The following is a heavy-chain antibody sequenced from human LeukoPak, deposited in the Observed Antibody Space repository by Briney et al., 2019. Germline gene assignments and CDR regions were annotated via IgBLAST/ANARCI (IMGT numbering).Heavy chain of an antibody. CDR3: ASRDPCSGATCFGLAY. V-gene: IGHV3-30-3*01. J-gene: IGHJ4*02. CDR1: GFTFSSYA. Sequence: GGSLRLSCAASGFTFSSYAMHWVRQAPGKGLEWVAVISYDGSNKYYADSVKGRFTISRDNSRNTVYLQMNSLRGEDTAIYYCASRDPCSGATCFGLAYWGQGTLVTVSS. D-gene: IGHD2-15*01. CDR2: ISYDGSNK.